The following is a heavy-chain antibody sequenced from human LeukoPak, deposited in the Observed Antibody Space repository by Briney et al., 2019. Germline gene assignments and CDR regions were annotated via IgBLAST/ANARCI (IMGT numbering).Heavy chain of an antibody. CDR1: GFTFSSYE. D-gene: IGHD5-24*01. Sequence: GGSLRLSCAASGFTFSSYEMNWVRQAPGKGLEWVSYISSSGSTIYYADSVKGRFTISRDNAKNSLYLQMNSLRAEDTAVYYCAREEDGYNTVDYWGQGTLVTVSS. V-gene: IGHV3-48*03. CDR3: AREEDGYNTVDY. CDR2: ISSSGSTI. J-gene: IGHJ4*02.